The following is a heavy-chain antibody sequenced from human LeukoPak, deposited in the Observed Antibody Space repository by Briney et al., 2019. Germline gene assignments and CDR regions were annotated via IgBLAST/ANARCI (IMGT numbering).Heavy chain of an antibody. V-gene: IGHV4-34*01. Sequence: SETLSLTCAVYGGSFSGYYWSWIRQPPGKGLEWIGEINHSGSTNYNPSLKSRVTISVDKSKNQFSLKLSSVTAADTAVYYCANLGSGSYYRFDYWGQGTLVTVSS. CDR3: ANLGSGSYYRFDY. CDR1: GGSFSGYY. J-gene: IGHJ4*02. D-gene: IGHD3-10*02. CDR2: INHSGST.